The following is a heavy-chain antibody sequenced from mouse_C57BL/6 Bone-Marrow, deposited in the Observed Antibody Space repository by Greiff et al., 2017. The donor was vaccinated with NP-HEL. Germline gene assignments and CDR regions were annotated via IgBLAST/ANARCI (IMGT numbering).Heavy chain of an antibody. D-gene: IGHD5-1*01. CDR2: ISSGGSYT. J-gene: IGHJ4*01. V-gene: IGHV5-6*01. CDR3: ARVPRDPSYAMDY. CDR1: GFTFSSYG. Sequence: EVQVVESGGDLVKPGGSLKLSCAASGFTFSSYGMSWVRQTPDKRLEWVATISSGGSYTYYPDSVKGRFTISRDNAKNTLYLQMSSLKSEDTAMYYCARVPRDPSYAMDYWGQGTSGTVSS.